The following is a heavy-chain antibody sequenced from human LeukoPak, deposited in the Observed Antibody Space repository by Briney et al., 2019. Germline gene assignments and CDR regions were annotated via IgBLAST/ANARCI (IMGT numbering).Heavy chain of an antibody. CDR2: ISSSGSTI. J-gene: IGHJ5*02. V-gene: IGHV3-48*03. CDR3: ARDLAGVFIS. Sequence: GGSLRLSYAASGFTFSSYEMNWVRQAPGKGLEWVSYISSSGSTIYYADSVKGRFTISRDNAKNSLYLQMNSLRAEDTAVYYCARDLAGVFISWGQGTLVTVSS. CDR1: GFTFSSYE. D-gene: IGHD3-10*01.